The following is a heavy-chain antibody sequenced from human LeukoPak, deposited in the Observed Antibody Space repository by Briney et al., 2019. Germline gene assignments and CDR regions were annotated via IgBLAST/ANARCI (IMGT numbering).Heavy chain of an antibody. D-gene: IGHD2-15*01. V-gene: IGHV4-34*01. Sequence: SETLSLTCADSGGSFSGYYWSWIRQPPGKGPEWIGELKHSGSTNYTPSLTSRVTISAAASINKISLMLSSITGADTAVYYCAKNFRDIVVLVAATRHYYYYYMDVWGKGTTVTISS. CDR2: LKHSGST. J-gene: IGHJ6*03. CDR1: GGSFSGYY. CDR3: AKNFRDIVVLVAATRHYYYYYMDV.